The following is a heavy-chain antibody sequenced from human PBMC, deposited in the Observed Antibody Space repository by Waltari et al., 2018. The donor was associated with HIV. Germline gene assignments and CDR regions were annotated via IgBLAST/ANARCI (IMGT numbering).Heavy chain of an antibody. D-gene: IGHD5-12*01. V-gene: IGHV4-34*01. J-gene: IGHJ2*01. CDR3: ARAGEGWLQSENYWYFDL. CDR2: INHSGST. Sequence: QVQLQQWGAGLLKPSETLSLTCAVYGGSFSGYYWSWIRPPPGKGLEWIGEINHSGSTNYNPSLKSRVTISVDTSKNQFSLKLSSVTAADTAVYYCARAGEGWLQSENYWYFDLWGRGTLVTVSS. CDR1: GGSFSGYY.